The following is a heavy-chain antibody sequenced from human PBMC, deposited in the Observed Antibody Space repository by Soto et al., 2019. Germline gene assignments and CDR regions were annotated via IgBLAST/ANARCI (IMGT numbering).Heavy chain of an antibody. CDR2: IYYSGST. Sequence: PSETLSLTCTVSGGSDSSGSYYWSWIRQPPGKGLEWIGYIYYSGSTNYNPSLKSRVTISVDTSKNQFSLKLSSVTAEDTAVYYCAKGLCSGGSCYGNKTIHFDYWGQGTLVTVSS. CDR1: GGSDSSGSYY. V-gene: IGHV4-61*01. CDR3: AKGLCSGGSCYGNKTIHFDY. D-gene: IGHD2-15*01. J-gene: IGHJ4*02.